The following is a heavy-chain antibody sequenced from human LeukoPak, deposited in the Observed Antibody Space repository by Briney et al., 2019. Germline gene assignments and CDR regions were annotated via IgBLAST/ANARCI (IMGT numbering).Heavy chain of an antibody. CDR3: ASYDILTGYHSPFDY. J-gene: IGHJ4*02. CDR1: GFTFSGYW. CDR2: IDNDGHGI. V-gene: IGHV3-74*01. D-gene: IGHD3-9*01. Sequence: GGSLRLSCVTSGFTFSGYWMHWVRQGPEKGLELVSRIDNDGHGIIYADSVKGRFTTSRDSVKNTLYLQMNSLRAEDTAVYYCASYDILTGYHSPFDYWGQGTLVTVSS.